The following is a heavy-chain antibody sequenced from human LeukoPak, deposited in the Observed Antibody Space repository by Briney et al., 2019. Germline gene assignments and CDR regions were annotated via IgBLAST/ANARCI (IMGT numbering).Heavy chain of an antibody. J-gene: IGHJ4*02. CDR2: IYYSGST. CDR3: ARVVAGSGYSLK. D-gene: IGHD3-3*01. CDR1: GDSIRSSSDY. V-gene: IGHV4-39*07. Sequence: SETLSLTCTVSGDSIRSSSDYWGWIRQPPGNGLVWVGSIYYSGSTFYNPSLKSRVTISLDTSKNQFSLKLSPVTAADTAVYYCARVVAGSGYSLKWGQGTLVTVSS.